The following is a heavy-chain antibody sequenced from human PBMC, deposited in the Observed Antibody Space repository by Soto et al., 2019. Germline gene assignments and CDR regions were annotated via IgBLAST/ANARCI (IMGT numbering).Heavy chain of an antibody. CDR1: GATFSGSA. V-gene: IGHV1-69*13. J-gene: IGHJ4*02. CDR3: ARGFTTGATMEVFDY. CDR2: ITPTLGTT. Sequence: GASVKVSCKASGATFSGSAFSWVRQAPGQGLVWMGGITPTLGTTNYAQHLQGRVTITADESTATSFMELTSLSSADTAVYYCARGFTTGATMEVFDYWGQGTLVTVSS. D-gene: IGHD1-1*01.